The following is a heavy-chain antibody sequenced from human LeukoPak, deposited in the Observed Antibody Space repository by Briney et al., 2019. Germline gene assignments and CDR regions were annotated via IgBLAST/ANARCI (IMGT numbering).Heavy chain of an antibody. Sequence: GESLKISCKGSGYSFTSYWIGWVRQMPGKGLEWMGIIYPGDSDTRYSPSFQGQVTISADNSISTAYLQWSSLKASDTAMYYCARRYYGSGSYYNWFDPWGQGTLVTVSS. V-gene: IGHV5-51*01. J-gene: IGHJ5*02. CDR3: ARRYYGSGSYYNWFDP. CDR1: GYSFTSYW. D-gene: IGHD3-10*01. CDR2: IYPGDSDT.